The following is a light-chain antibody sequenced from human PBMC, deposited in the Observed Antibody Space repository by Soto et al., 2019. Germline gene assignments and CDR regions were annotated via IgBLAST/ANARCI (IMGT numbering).Light chain of an antibody. CDR1: QGISNY. J-gene: IGKJ4*01. Sequence: IQMTQSPSSLSASVGDRVTITCQASQGISNYLAWYQQKPGKVPKLLIYAASTLQSGVPSRFSGSGSGTDFTLTISSLQPEDVATYYCQKYNSAPHTFGGGTKVDIK. V-gene: IGKV1-27*01. CDR2: AAS. CDR3: QKYNSAPHT.